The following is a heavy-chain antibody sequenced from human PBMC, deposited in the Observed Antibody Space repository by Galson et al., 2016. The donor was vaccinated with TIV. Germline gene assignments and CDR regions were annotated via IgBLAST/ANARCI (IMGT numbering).Heavy chain of an antibody. D-gene: IGHD3-22*01. CDR1: GFTFTTYW. CDR3: ARPSYYYDISSYYPLDF. J-gene: IGHJ4*02. V-gene: IGHV3-74*01. Sequence: SLRLSCAASGFTFTTYWMHWVRQAPGKGLVWVSRMNPDGSTRDYADSVKGRFTISRDNAKNTLYLEMNGLRAEDTAVYYCARPSYYYDISSYYPLDFWGQGTLVTVS. CDR2: MNPDGSTR.